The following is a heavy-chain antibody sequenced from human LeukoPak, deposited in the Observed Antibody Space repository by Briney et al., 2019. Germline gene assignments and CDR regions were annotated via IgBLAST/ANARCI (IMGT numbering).Heavy chain of an antibody. D-gene: IGHD6-19*01. Sequence: GGSLRLSCIGSTFTFSDYGMHWVRQAPGKGLEWVAFIRYDGTKTYYADSAKGRFTISRDNSKNTLYLQMNSLRAGDTAVYYCARDHLDHSSGWYGFQIGAFDIWGQGTMVTVSS. J-gene: IGHJ3*02. CDR3: ARDHLDHSSGWYGFQIGAFDI. V-gene: IGHV3-30*02. CDR1: TFTFSDYG. CDR2: IRYDGTKT.